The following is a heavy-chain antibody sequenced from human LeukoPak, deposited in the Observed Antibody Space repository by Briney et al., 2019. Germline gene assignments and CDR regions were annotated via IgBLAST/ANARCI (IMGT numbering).Heavy chain of an antibody. CDR2: ISAYNGNT. J-gene: IGHJ4*02. Sequence: ASVKVSCKASGYTFTSYGISWVRQAPGQGLEWMGWISAYNGNTNYAQKLQGRVTMTTDTSTSTAYMELRSLRSDDTAVYYCARDVRRSGYCSGGSCYSRLGYWGRGTLVTVSS. CDR3: ARDVRRSGYCSGGSCYSRLGY. CDR1: GYTFTSYG. V-gene: IGHV1-18*01. D-gene: IGHD2-15*01.